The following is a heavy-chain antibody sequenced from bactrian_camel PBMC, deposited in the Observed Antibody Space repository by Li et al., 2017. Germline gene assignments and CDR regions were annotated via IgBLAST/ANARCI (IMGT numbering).Heavy chain of an antibody. CDR2: IDIHGDT. D-gene: IGHD5*01. Sequence: VQLVESGGGSVQAGGSLRLSCVVSGDDYINSAMGWFRQAPGREREGVATIDIHGDTSYAASVKGRFTISKDKDKNTLYLQMNSLKPEDTAVYYCATDWGSSSFTKGQGTQV. V-gene: IGHV3S53*01. J-gene: IGHJ4*01. CDR1: GDDYINSA.